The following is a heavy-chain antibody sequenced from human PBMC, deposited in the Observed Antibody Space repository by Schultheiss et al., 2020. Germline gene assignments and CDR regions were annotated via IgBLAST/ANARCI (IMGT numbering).Heavy chain of an antibody. Sequence: GESLKISCSASGFTFSSYAMHWVRQAPGKGLEYVSAISSNGGSTYYADSVKGRFTISRDNSKNTLYLQVSSLRAEDTAVYYCVKDYSSSWYLVRDAFDIWGQGTMVTVSS. CDR3: VKDYSSSWYLVRDAFDI. V-gene: IGHV3-64D*06. J-gene: IGHJ3*02. D-gene: IGHD6-13*01. CDR1: GFTFSSYA. CDR2: ISSNGGST.